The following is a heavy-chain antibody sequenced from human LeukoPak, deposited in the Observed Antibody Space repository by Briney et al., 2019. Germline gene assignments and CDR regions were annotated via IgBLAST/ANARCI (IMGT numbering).Heavy chain of an antibody. CDR3: ARGTAGYHSSYFDY. CDR1: GFTFCSPW. Sequence: GGSLRLSCAASGFTFCSPWMHWVRQAPGKGLVWVSRINSDGSATAYADSVKGRFTISRDNAENTLYLQMNSLRAEDTAVYYCARGTAGYHSSYFDYWGQGTLVTVSS. V-gene: IGHV3-74*01. J-gene: IGHJ4*02. CDR2: INSDGSAT. D-gene: IGHD3-16*02.